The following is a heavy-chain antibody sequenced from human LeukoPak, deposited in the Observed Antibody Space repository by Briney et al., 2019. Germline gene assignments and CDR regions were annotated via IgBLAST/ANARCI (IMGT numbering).Heavy chain of an antibody. CDR1: GGSISSGSYY. Sequence: SQTLSLTCTVSGGSISSGSYYWSWIRQPAGKGLEWIGRIYTSGSTSYNPSLKSRVTISVDTSKNQFSLKLSSVTAADTAVYYCASISGSYVSAFDIWGQGTMVTVSS. D-gene: IGHD1-26*01. J-gene: IGHJ3*02. V-gene: IGHV4-61*02. CDR3: ASISGSYVSAFDI. CDR2: IYTSGST.